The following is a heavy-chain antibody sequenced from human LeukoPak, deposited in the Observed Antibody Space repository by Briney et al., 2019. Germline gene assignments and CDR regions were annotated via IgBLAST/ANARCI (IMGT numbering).Heavy chain of an antibody. CDR1: GFTFSDYY. V-gene: IGHV3-11*01. CDR3: ARERRYYYDSSGPFHDAFDI. Sequence: GSLRLSCAASGFTFSDYYMSWIRQAPGKGLEWVSYISSSGSTIYYADSVKGRFTISRDNAKNSLYLQMNSLRAEDTAVYYCARERRYYYDSSGPFHDAFDIWGQGTMVTVSS. J-gene: IGHJ3*02. CDR2: ISSSGSTI. D-gene: IGHD3-22*01.